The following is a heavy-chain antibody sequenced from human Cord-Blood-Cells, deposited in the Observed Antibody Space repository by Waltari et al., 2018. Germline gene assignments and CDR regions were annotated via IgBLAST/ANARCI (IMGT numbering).Heavy chain of an antibody. CDR2: IYPGDSDT. D-gene: IGHD4-4*01. CDR1: GYSFTSYW. Sequence: EVQLVLSGAEVKKPGESLKTSCKGSGYSFTSYWRGWVRKMLGKGLEWMGIIYPGDSDTRYSPSFQGQVTISADKSISTAYLQWSSLKASDTAMYYCARHGKYSNYGGYYFDYWGQGTLVTVSS. J-gene: IGHJ4*02. CDR3: ARHGKYSNYGGYYFDY. V-gene: IGHV5-51*01.